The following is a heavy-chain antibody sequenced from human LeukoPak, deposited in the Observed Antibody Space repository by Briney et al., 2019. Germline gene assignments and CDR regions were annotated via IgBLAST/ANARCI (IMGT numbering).Heavy chain of an antibody. D-gene: IGHD6-19*01. J-gene: IGHJ4*02. CDR2: ISSSSSYI. CDR3: ARLIAVAGYDH. V-gene: IGHV3-21*01. Sequence: GGSLRLSCAASGFTFSSYSMNWVRQAPGKGLEWVSSISSSSSYIYYADSVKGRFTISRDNAKNSLYLQMNSLRAEDTAVYYCARLIAVAGYDHWGQGTVVPVPS. CDR1: GFTFSSYS.